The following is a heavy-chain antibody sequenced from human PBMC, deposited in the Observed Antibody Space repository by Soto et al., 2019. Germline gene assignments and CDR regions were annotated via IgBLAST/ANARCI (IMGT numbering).Heavy chain of an antibody. D-gene: IGHD4-17*01. Sequence: SETLSLTCTVSGGSISSSSYYWGWIRQPPGKGLEWIGSIYYSGSTYYNPSLKSRVTISVDTSKNQFSLKLSSVTAADTAVYYCARLDMTTVTLPYYYYYMDVWGKGTTVTVSS. J-gene: IGHJ6*03. CDR3: ARLDMTTVTLPYYYYYMDV. CDR2: IYYSGST. CDR1: GGSISSSSYY. V-gene: IGHV4-39*01.